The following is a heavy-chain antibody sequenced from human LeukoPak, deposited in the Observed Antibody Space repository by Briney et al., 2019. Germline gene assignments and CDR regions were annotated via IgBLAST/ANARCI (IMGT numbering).Heavy chain of an antibody. CDR2: IYSGGST. V-gene: IGHV3-53*05. J-gene: IGHJ5*02. Sequence: GGSLRLSCAASGFTVSSDYMSWVHQARGKGLEWVSVIYSGGSTYYADSVKGRFTISRDKSKNTVYLQMNSLRFEDTAMYYCARNWFDPWGQGTLVTVSS. CDR3: ARNWFDP. CDR1: GFTVSSDY.